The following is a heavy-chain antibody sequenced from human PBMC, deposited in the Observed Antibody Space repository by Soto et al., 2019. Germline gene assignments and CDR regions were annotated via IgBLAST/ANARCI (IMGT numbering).Heavy chain of an antibody. CDR2: IYSGGST. CDR1: GFTVSSNY. D-gene: IGHD2-15*01. J-gene: IGHJ4*02. CDR3: ARERLCGGSCYYFDY. V-gene: IGHV3-53*01. Sequence: GGSLRLSCAASGFTVSSNYMSWVRQAPGKGLEWVSVIYSGGSTYYADSVKGRFTISRDNSKNTLYLQMNSLRAEDTAVYYCARERLCGGSCYYFDYWGQGTLVTVSS.